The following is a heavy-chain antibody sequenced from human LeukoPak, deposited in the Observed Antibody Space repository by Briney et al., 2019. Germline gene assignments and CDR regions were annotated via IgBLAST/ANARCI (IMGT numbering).Heavy chain of an antibody. D-gene: IGHD2-8*01. CDR1: GFTFSSYS. Sequence: GGSLRLSCAASGFTFSSYSMNWVRRAPGKGLEWVSSISSSSSYIYYADSVKGRFTISRDNAKNSLYLQMNSLRAEDTAVYYCARDQGYCTNGVCYVSWWFDPWGQGTLVTVSS. CDR2: ISSSSSYI. J-gene: IGHJ5*02. V-gene: IGHV3-21*01. CDR3: ARDQGYCTNGVCYVSWWFDP.